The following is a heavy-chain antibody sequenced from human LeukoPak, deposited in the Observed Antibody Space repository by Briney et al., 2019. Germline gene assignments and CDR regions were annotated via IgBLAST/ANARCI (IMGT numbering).Heavy chain of an antibody. Sequence: ASVKVSCKASGYTFTGYYMHWVRQAPGQGLEWMGWINPNSGGTNYAQKFQGRVTMTRDTSISTAYMELSRLRSDDTAVYYCASAITGTVLDAFDIWGQGTMVTVSS. CDR3: ASAITGTVLDAFDI. CDR2: INPNSGGT. V-gene: IGHV1-2*02. CDR1: GYTFTGYY. J-gene: IGHJ3*02. D-gene: IGHD1-20*01.